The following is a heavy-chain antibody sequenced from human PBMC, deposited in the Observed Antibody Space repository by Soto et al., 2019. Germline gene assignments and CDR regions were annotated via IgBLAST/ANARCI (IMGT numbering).Heavy chain of an antibody. J-gene: IGHJ3*02. CDR2: INPNSGGT. CDR3: AREISGSGSYFKLLYAFDI. V-gene: IGHV1-2*04. D-gene: IGHD3-10*01. CDR1: GYTFTGYY. Sequence: ASVKVSCKASGYTFTGYYMHWVRQAPGQGLEWMGWINPNSGGTNYAQKFQGWVTMTRDTSISTAYMELSRLRSDDTAVYYCAREISGSGSYFKLLYAFDIWGQGTMVTVSS.